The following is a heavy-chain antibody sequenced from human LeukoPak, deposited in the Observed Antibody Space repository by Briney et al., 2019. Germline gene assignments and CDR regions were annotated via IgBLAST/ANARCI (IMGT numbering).Heavy chain of an antibody. CDR3: ARSQSSSLIDY. V-gene: IGHV3-33*01. Sequence: PGGSLRLSCAASGFSFSAYGVHWVRQAPGKGLEWVAVIWYDGSSKDYADSVKGRFTLSRDNSKNTLYLQMNSLTLEDTAVYYCARSQSSSLIDYWGQGTLVTVSS. CDR2: IWYDGSSK. J-gene: IGHJ4*02. CDR1: GFSFSAYG. D-gene: IGHD6-13*01.